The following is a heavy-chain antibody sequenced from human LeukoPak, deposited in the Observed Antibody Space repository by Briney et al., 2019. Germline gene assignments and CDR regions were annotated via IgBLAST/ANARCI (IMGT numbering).Heavy chain of an antibody. CDR2: IGGTGGST. Sequence: GGSLRLSCAASGFTFSTYAMSWVRQAPGKGLECVSSIGGTGGSTYYADSVKGRFTISRDNSKNTLYLQMNSLRAEDTALYYCAKQTDSSAWYLGFDYWGQGTLVTVSS. CDR1: GFTFSTYA. V-gene: IGHV3-23*01. J-gene: IGHJ4*02. CDR3: AKQTDSSAWYLGFDY. D-gene: IGHD6-19*01.